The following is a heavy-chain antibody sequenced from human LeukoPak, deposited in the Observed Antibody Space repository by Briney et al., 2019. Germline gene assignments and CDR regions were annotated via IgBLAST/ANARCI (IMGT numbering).Heavy chain of an antibody. V-gene: IGHV1-8*03. D-gene: IGHD2-8*01. Sequence: ASVKVSCKASGYTFTSCDINWVRQATGQGLEWMGWMNPNSGNTGYAQKFQGRVTITRNTSISTAYMELSSLRSEDTAVYYCARGYCTNGVCYNSGYADYWGQGTLVTVSS. CDR3: ARGYCTNGVCYNSGYADY. CDR2: MNPNSGNT. J-gene: IGHJ4*02. CDR1: GYTFTSCD.